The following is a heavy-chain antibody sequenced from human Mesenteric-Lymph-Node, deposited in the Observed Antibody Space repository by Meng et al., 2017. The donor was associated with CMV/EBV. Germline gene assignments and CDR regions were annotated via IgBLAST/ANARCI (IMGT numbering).Heavy chain of an antibody. CDR1: GFTFSSYA. D-gene: IGHD5-24*01. Sequence: GESLKISCAASGFTFSSYAMHWVRQAPGKGLEWAALISNDGRNTYYTDIVKGRFTISRDNSKNTLYLQMNSLRAEDTAVYYCARGRWLRESEDIWGQGTMVTVSS. CDR2: ISNDGRNT. J-gene: IGHJ3*02. CDR3: ARGRWLRESEDI. V-gene: IGHV3-30*04.